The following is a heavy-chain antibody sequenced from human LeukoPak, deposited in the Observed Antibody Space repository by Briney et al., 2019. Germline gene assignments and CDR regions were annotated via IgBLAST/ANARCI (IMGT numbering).Heavy chain of an antibody. V-gene: IGHV3-9*03. CDR3: AKDVDPVWTAAGSSAFDV. J-gene: IGHJ3*01. D-gene: IGHD6-13*01. CDR1: GFTFSSYA. Sequence: PGGSLRLSCAASGFTFSSYAMSWVRQAPGKGLEWVSGISWNSGIIVYADSVKGRFTISRDNAKNSLYLQMNSLRAEDMGMYYCAKDVDPVWTAAGSSAFDVWGQGTMVTVSS. CDR2: ISWNSGII.